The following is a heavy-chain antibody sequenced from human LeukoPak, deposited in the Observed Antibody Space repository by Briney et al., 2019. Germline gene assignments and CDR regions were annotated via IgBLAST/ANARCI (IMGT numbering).Heavy chain of an antibody. CDR2: ISYDGSNK. J-gene: IGHJ4*02. Sequence: PGGSLRLSCAASGFTFSSYAMHWVRQAPGKGLEWVAVISYDGSNKYYADSVKGRFTISRDNSKNTLYLQMNSLRAEDTAVYYCAKARRGLWTGPFDYWGQGTLVTVSS. V-gene: IGHV3-30*04. D-gene: IGHD5-18*01. CDR1: GFTFSSYA. CDR3: AKARRGLWTGPFDY.